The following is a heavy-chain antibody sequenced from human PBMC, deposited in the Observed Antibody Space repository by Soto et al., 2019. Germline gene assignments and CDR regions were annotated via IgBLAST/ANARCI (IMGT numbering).Heavy chain of an antibody. CDR3: GRAVGGWLRFNYMDV. D-gene: IGHD5-12*01. CDR2: VHYTGNT. V-gene: IGHV4-39*02. CDR1: HGSITRSTFY. J-gene: IGHJ6*03. Sequence: SETXSLTCTVSHGSITRSTFYWGWIRQPPGKGLEWIGSVHYTGNTYYNPSLKSRVTISIDTSKNHLYLKLSSVTAADTAEYYCGRAVGGWLRFNYMDVWGKGTTVTASS.